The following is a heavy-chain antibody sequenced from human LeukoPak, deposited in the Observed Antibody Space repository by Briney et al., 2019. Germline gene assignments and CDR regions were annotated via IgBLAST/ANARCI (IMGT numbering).Heavy chain of an antibody. V-gene: IGHV3-30*18. Sequence: GGSLRLSCAASGFTFSTYGMHWVRQAPGKGLEWVAVISYDGNNKYYADSVKGRFTISRDNSKSTLFLQMNSLRAEGAAVYYCAKDRDGSGSYFDYWGQGTLVTVSS. CDR3: AKDRDGSGSYFDY. D-gene: IGHD3-10*01. CDR1: GFTFSTYG. CDR2: ISYDGNNK. J-gene: IGHJ4*02.